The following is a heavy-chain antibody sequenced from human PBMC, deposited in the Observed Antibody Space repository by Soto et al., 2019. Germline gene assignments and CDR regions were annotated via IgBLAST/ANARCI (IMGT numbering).Heavy chain of an antibody. V-gene: IGHV4-34*01. D-gene: IGHD3-22*01. Sequence: SETLSLTCAVYGGSFSGYYWSWIRQPPGKGLEWIGEINHNGSTNYNPSLKSRVVISVDTSKNHFSLKLRYVTVADMGVYYCAIGAKYYDDSRGHWYFDYWGQGTLVTVSS. CDR1: GGSFSGYY. CDR2: INHNGST. CDR3: AIGAKYYDDSRGHWYFDY. J-gene: IGHJ4*02.